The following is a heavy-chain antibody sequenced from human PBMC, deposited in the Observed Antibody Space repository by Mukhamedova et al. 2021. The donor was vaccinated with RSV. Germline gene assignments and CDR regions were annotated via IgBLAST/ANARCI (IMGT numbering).Heavy chain of an antibody. CDR2: IKQDGSEK. D-gene: IGHD3-10*01. V-gene: IGHV3-7*03. CDR3: ARGGWFGEWYYFDY. CDR1: W. J-gene: IGHJ4*02. Sequence: WMSWVRQAPGKGLEWVANIKQDGSEKYYVDSVKGRFTISRDNAKNSLYLQMNSLRAEDTAVYYCARGGWFGEWYYFDYWGQGTLV.